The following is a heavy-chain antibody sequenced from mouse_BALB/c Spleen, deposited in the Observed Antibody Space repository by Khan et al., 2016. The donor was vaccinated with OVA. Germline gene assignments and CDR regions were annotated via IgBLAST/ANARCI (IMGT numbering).Heavy chain of an antibody. CDR1: GYTFTSYT. J-gene: IGHJ3*01. D-gene: IGHD2-14*01. V-gene: IGHV1-4*01. CDR2: INPNNGYT. Sequence: VKLLESGAELARPGASVKMSCKASGYTFTSYTIHWIKKRPGQGLEWIGYINPNNGYTNYNQKFKDKATLTTDKSSTTAYLQLSSLTSDDSAVYNCVRDGAYHRNDGWFAYWGQGTLVTVSA. CDR3: VRDGAYHRNDGWFAY.